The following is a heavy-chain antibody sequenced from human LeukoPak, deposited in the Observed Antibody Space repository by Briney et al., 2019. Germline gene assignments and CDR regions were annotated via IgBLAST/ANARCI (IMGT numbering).Heavy chain of an antibody. CDR1: GFTFKSFS. CDR2: ISSNSGIK. Sequence: PGGSLRLSCGGSGFTFKSFSMHWVRQAPGKGLEWVSDISSNSGIKSYADSVKGRFTISRDNAKNSLYLQMNSLRAEDTAVYYCARDFWAAAKLIIDYWGQGTLVTVSS. J-gene: IGHJ4*02. CDR3: ARDFWAAAKLIIDY. D-gene: IGHD6-13*01. V-gene: IGHV3-48*01.